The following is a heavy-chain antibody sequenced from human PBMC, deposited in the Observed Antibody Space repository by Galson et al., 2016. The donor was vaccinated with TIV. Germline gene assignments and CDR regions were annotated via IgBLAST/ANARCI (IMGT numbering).Heavy chain of an antibody. V-gene: IGHV3-30*18. CDR1: GFTFSHFG. CDR3: AKSGDSRSIDS. D-gene: IGHD3-22*01. CDR2: ILYDGSSQ. Sequence: SLRLSCAASGFTFSHFGMHWVRQSPGKGLEWLAVILYDGSSQFYADSVEGRFAISRDNSKNTLYLQMNSLGAEDTALYYCAKSGDSRSIDSWGQGTLFIVSS. J-gene: IGHJ4*02.